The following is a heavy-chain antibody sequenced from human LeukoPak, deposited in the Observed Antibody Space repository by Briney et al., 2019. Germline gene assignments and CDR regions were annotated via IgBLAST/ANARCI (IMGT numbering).Heavy chain of an antibody. CDR3: AKDREPIVMVLTTAIDY. CDR1: GFTFSNYG. V-gene: IGHV3-30*02. J-gene: IGHJ4*02. CDR2: IRYDGSNK. D-gene: IGHD3-22*01. Sequence: PGGSLRLSCAASGFTFSNYGMHWVRQAPGKGLEWVAFIRYDGSNKKYADSAKGRFTISRANSKNTLYLQMNSLRAEDTAVYYCAKDREPIVMVLTTAIDYWGQGTLVTVSS.